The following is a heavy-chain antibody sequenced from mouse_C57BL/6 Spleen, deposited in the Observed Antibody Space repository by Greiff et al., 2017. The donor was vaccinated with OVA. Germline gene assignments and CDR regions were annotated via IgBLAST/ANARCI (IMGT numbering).Heavy chain of an antibody. V-gene: IGHV5-9*01. CDR3: ARQGTTVVARYAMDY. J-gene: IGHJ4*01. D-gene: IGHD1-1*01. CDR2: ISGGGGNT. CDR1: GFTFSSYT. Sequence: EVNVVESGGGLVKPGGSLKLSCAASGFTFSSYTMSWVRQTPEKRLEWVATISGGGGNTYYPDSVKGRFTISRDNAKNTLYLQMSSLRSEDTALYYCARQGTTVVARYAMDYWGQGTSVTVSS.